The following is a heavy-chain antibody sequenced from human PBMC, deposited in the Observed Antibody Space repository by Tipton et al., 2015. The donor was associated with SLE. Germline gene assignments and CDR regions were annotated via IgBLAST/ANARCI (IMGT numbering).Heavy chain of an antibody. J-gene: IGHJ4*02. Sequence: TLSLTCTVSGGSISSGGYYWSWIRQPPGKGLEWIGEINHSGSTNYNPSLKSRVTISVDTSKNQFSLKLSSVTAADTAVYYCARGGNVGWELFDYWGQGTLVTVSS. D-gene: IGHD1-26*01. CDR2: INHSGST. CDR1: GGSISSGGYY. CDR3: ARGGNVGWELFDY. V-gene: IGHV4-39*07.